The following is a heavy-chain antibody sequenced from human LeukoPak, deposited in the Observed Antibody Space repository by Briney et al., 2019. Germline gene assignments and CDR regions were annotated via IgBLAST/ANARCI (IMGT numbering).Heavy chain of an antibody. J-gene: IGHJ4*02. D-gene: IGHD3-16*01. V-gene: IGHV3-48*04. CDR2: ISSTSNLI. CDR3: VRDAYGQGRILN. CDR1: GFTVSSNY. Sequence: GGSLRLSCAASGFTVSSNYMSWVRQAPGKGLEWISHISSTSNLIYYADSVKGRFTISRDNAKNSLYLQMNSLRAEDTAMYFCVRDAYGQGRILNWGQGTLVTVSS.